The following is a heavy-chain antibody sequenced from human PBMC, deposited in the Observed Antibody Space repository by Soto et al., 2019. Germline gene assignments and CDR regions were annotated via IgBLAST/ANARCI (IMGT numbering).Heavy chain of an antibody. CDR3: ARVRYDSSGPYDY. V-gene: IGHV3-48*02. D-gene: IGHD3-22*01. J-gene: IGHJ4*02. CDR2: ISSSSSTI. CDR1: GFTFSSYS. Sequence: EVQLVESGGGLVQPGGSLRLSCAASGFTFSSYSMNWVRQAPGKGLEWVSYISSSSSTIYYADSVKGRFTISRDNAKNSLYLQMNSRRDEDTAVYYCARVRYDSSGPYDYWGQGTLVTVSS.